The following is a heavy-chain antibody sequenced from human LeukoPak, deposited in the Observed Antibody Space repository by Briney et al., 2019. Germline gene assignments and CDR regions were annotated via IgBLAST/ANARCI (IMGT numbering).Heavy chain of an antibody. J-gene: IGHJ3*02. CDR1: GYTFTSYY. Sequence: SVKVSCKASGYTFTSYYMHWVRQAPGQGLEWMGGIIPIFGTANYAQKFQGRVTITADESTSTAYMELSSLRAEDTAVYYCAKDIGHGDYRSLGAFDIWGQGTMVTVSS. CDR2: IIPIFGTA. D-gene: IGHD4-17*01. CDR3: AKDIGHGDYRSLGAFDI. V-gene: IGHV1-69*13.